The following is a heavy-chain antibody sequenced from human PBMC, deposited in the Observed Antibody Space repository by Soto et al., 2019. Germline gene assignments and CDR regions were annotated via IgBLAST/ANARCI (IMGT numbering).Heavy chain of an antibody. V-gene: IGHV1-69*01. Sequence: QVQLVQSGAEVKKPGSSVKVSCKDSGGTFSSYAISWVRQAPGQGLEWMGGIIPIFGTANYAEKFQGRVNITAKESPSTADMELSSLRCEETAVYLCSSPGYSSGWYDYWGQGSLVTVS. CDR3: SSPGYSSGWYDY. CDR1: GGTFSSYA. D-gene: IGHD6-19*01. CDR2: IIPIFGTA. J-gene: IGHJ4*02.